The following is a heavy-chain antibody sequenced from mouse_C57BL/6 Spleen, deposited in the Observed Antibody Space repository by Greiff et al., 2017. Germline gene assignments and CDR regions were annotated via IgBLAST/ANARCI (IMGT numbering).Heavy chain of an antibody. D-gene: IGHD1-1*01. V-gene: IGHV1-52*01. CDR2: IDPSDSET. Sequence: VQLQQPGAELVRPGSSVKLSCKASGYTFTSYWMHWVKQRPIQGLEWIGNIDPSDSETHYNQKFKDKATLTVDKSSSTAYMQLSSLTSADSAVXYCARSVYYYGSSHWYCDVWGTGTTVTVSS. J-gene: IGHJ1*03. CDR1: GYTFTSYW. CDR3: ARSVYYYGSSHWYCDV.